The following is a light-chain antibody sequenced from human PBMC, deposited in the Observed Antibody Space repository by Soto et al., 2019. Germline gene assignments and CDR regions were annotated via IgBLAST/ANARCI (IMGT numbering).Light chain of an antibody. V-gene: IGKV3-11*01. CDR1: QSISNY. Sequence: EIVLTQSPATLSLSPGERATLSCRASQSISNYLAWYQLKPGQAPRLLIYDASSRATGIPARFSGSGSGTDFTLTISSLEPEDFAVYFCQLRSNWPPTWTFGQGTEVEIK. CDR2: DAS. J-gene: IGKJ1*01. CDR3: QLRSNWPPTWT.